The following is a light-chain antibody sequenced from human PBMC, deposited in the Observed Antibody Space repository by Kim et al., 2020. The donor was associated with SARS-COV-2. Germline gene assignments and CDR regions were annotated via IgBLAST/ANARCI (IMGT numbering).Light chain of an antibody. CDR3: QQYSGSPRT. CDR1: QSIYSNS. J-gene: IGKJ1*01. CDR2: DVS. V-gene: IGKV3-20*01. Sequence: SPGERAALSCRASQSIYSNSLAWYQQKPGQAPRLLMYDVSNRATGISDRFSGSGSGTDFTLTISRLEPEDFAVYHCQQYSGSPRTFGQGTKVDIK.